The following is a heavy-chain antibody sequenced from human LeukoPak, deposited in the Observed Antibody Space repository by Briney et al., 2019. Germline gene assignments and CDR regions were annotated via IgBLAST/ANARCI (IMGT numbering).Heavy chain of an antibody. D-gene: IGHD2-2*01. CDR2: IYPGDSDT. J-gene: IGHJ5*02. Sequence: GESLKISCEGSGSIFTSYWIGWVRQLPGKGLEWMGIIYPGDSDTRGSPSFQGQVTISADKSISTAYLQWSSLKASDIAMYYCARQYRVPGGPNRLDPWGQGTLVTVSS. CDR1: GSIFTSYW. CDR3: ARQYRVPGGPNRLDP. V-gene: IGHV5-51*01.